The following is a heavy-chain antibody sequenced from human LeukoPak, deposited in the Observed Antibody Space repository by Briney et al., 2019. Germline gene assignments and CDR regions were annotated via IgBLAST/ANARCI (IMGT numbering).Heavy chain of an antibody. CDR3: ASDYYGSGSYSQPYYFDY. Sequence: ASVKVSYKASGYTFTGYYMHWVRQAPGQGLEWMGWINPNSGGTNYAQKFQGRVTMTRDTSISTAYMELSRLRSDDTAVYYCASDYYGSGSYSQPYYFDYWGQGTLVTVSS. D-gene: IGHD3-10*01. CDR2: INPNSGGT. CDR1: GYTFTGYY. V-gene: IGHV1-2*02. J-gene: IGHJ4*02.